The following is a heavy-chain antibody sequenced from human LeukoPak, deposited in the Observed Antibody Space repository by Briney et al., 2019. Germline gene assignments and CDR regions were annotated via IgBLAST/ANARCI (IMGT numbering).Heavy chain of an antibody. J-gene: IGHJ4*02. Sequence: SVKVSCKASGGTFSSYAISWVRQAPGQGLEWMGGIIPIFGTANYAQKFQGRVTITADESTSTAYMELSSLRSDDTAVYYCARDNYSSGWYLDYWGQGTLVTVSS. CDR1: GGTFSSYA. CDR3: ARDNYSSGWYLDY. V-gene: IGHV1-69*13. D-gene: IGHD6-19*01. CDR2: IIPIFGTA.